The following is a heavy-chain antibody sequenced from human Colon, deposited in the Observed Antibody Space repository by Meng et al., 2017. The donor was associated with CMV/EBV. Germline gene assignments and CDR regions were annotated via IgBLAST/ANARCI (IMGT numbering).Heavy chain of an antibody. CDR1: TVSTIY. J-gene: IGHJ4*02. Sequence: TVSTIYISCVRQAPGKVLEWVSVIYSGGSTYYADSVTGRFTISRYNSKNPLYLQMNSLRAEDTAVYYCAREPSYYYDSSGYYDYWGQGTLVTVSS. V-gene: IGHV3-53*01. CDR3: AREPSYYYDSSGYYDY. D-gene: IGHD3-22*01. CDR2: IYSGGST.